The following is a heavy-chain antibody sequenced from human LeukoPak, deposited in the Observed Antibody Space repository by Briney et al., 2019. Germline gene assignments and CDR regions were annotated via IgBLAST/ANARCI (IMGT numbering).Heavy chain of an antibody. CDR3: ARLIVVVRGASDY. Sequence: SETLSLTCTVSGYSISSGYYWGWIRPPPGKGLEWIGSIYHSGSTYYNPSLKSRVTISVDTSKNQFSLKLSSVTAADTAVYYCARLIVVVRGASDYWGQGTLVTVSS. D-gene: IGHD2-15*01. CDR2: IYHSGST. CDR1: GYSISSGYY. J-gene: IGHJ4*02. V-gene: IGHV4-38-2*02.